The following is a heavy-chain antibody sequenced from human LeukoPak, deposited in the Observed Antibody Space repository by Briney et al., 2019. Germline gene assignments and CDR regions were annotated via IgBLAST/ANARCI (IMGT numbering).Heavy chain of an antibody. J-gene: IGHJ1*01. Sequence: SETLSLTCTVSGGSISSYYWSWIRQPPGKGLEWIGHIYYSGSTNYNPSLKSRVTISVDTSKNQFSLKLSSVTAADTAVYYCARTDSAEYFQHWGQGTLVTVSS. CDR2: IYYSGST. V-gene: IGHV4-59*01. CDR1: GGSISSYY. D-gene: IGHD2-15*01. CDR3: ARTDSAEYFQH.